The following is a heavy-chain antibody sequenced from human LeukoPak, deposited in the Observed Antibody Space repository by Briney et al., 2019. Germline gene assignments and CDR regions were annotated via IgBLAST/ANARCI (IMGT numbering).Heavy chain of an antibody. CDR1: GFTFSSYW. D-gene: IGHD2-2*01. V-gene: IGHV3-23*01. Sequence: PGGSLRLSCAASGFTFSSYWMHWVRQAPGKGLEWVSAISGSGGNTYYADSVKGRFTISRDNSKNTLYLQMNSLRAEDTAVYYCARDGSLSLYCSSTSCYSYYFDYWGQGTLVTVSS. CDR2: ISGSGGNT. J-gene: IGHJ4*02. CDR3: ARDGSLSLYCSSTSCYSYYFDY.